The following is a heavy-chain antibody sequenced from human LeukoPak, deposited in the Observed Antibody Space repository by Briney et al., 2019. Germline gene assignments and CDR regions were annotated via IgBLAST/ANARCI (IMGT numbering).Heavy chain of an antibody. CDR2: IWYDGSNK. CDR1: GFSFSSSD. CDR3: ARMGKESGSGNRVVPYYFDY. D-gene: IGHD3-10*01. J-gene: IGHJ4*02. Sequence: GGSLRLSCAASGFSFSSSDMNWVRQAPGKGLEWVAVIWYDGSNKYYADSVKGRFTISRDNSKNTLYLQMNSLRAEDTAVYYCARMGKESGSGNRVVPYYFDYWGQGTLVTVSS. V-gene: IGHV3-33*08.